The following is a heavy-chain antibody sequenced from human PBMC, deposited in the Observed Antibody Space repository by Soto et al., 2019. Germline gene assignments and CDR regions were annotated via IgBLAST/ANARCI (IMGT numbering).Heavy chain of an antibody. CDR1: GGSISSVCHC. CDR2: IYYSGST. V-gene: IGHV4-31*03. J-gene: IGHJ6*02. Sequence: SETLSLTCSVSGGSISSVCHCWTWIRQQPGKGLEWIGYIYYSGSTDYNPSLKSRVTISVDRSKNQFSLNLSSVTAADTAIYYCARESGGYDSSTRYGLDVWGQGTTVTVSS. D-gene: IGHD6-25*01. CDR3: ARESGGYDSSTRYGLDV.